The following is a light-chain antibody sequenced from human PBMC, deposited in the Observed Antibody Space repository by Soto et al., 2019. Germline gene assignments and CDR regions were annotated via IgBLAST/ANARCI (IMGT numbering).Light chain of an antibody. Sequence: DIQMTQSPSFVSASVGDRVTITCRASQGIKSWLAGYQHKPGKAPKVLIFAASSLQSGVPSRFSGSGSGTDFTLTISNLQPEDFATYFCQQVNSFPLTFGGGTKVEI. V-gene: IGKV1-12*01. CDR1: QGIKSW. CDR2: AAS. CDR3: QQVNSFPLT. J-gene: IGKJ4*01.